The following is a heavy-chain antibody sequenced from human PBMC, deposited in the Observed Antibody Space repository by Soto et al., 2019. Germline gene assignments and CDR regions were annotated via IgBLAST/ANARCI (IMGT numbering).Heavy chain of an antibody. Sequence: XVSLLLSVAASGFTFSSYAMSWVRQAPGKGLEWVSAISGSGGSTYYADSVKGRFTISRDNSKNTLYLQMNRLRAEDTAVYYCAKAPANIVVVITVPFDYWGQGTLVIVSS. CDR3: AKAPANIVVVITVPFDY. CDR1: GFTFSSYA. D-gene: IGHD3-22*01. V-gene: IGHV3-23*01. J-gene: IGHJ4*02. CDR2: ISGSGGST.